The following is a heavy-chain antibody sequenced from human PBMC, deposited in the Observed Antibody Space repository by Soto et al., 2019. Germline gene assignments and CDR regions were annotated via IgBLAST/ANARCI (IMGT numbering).Heavy chain of an antibody. CDR1: GYSFTSYW. Sequence: GESLKISCKGSGYSFTSYWIDWVRQMPGKGLEWMGIIYPGDSDTRYSPSFQGQVTISADKSISTAYLQWSSLKASDTAMYYCARPEYYDILTGYSAPTDYWGQGTLVTAPQ. V-gene: IGHV5-51*01. CDR2: IYPGDSDT. J-gene: IGHJ4*02. D-gene: IGHD3-9*01. CDR3: ARPEYYDILTGYSAPTDY.